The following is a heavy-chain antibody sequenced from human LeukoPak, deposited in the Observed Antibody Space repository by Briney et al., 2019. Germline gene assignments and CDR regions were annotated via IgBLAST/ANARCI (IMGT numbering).Heavy chain of an antibody. D-gene: IGHD2-15*01. CDR3: AKDIWPGGGYYYYYMDV. CDR1: GFTFSNAW. CDR2: ISGISDST. Sequence: SGGSLRLSCAASGFTFSNAWMSWVRQAPGKGLEWVSSISGISDSTYYADSVKGRFTISRDNSKNTLYLQMSSLRGDDTAVYYCAKDIWPGGGYYYYYMDVWGRGNTVTVSS. J-gene: IGHJ6*03. V-gene: IGHV3-23*01.